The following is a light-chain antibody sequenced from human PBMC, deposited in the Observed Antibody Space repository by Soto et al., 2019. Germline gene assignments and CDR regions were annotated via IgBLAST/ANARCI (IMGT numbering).Light chain of an antibody. CDR3: AALDDSLSGYV. CDR1: SSNIGSNY. Sequence: QSVLTQAPSASGTPGQRVTISCSGSSSNIGSNYVYWYQQLPGTAPKLLIYRNNQRPSGVPDRFSGSKSGTSASLAISGLRSEDEADYYCAALDDSLSGYVFGTGTKVTVL. CDR2: RNN. J-gene: IGLJ1*01. V-gene: IGLV1-47*01.